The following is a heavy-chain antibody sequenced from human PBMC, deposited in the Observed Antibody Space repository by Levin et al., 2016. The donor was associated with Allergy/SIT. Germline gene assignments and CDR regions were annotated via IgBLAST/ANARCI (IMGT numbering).Heavy chain of an antibody. D-gene: IGHD5-12*01. Sequence: WIRQPPGKGLEWIGYIYYTGSTHYNPSLESRLTISADMSKNQFSLNLTSVTAADTAVYYCTRQRGYSEYDRDFDYWGQGTLVTVSS. CDR2: IYYTGST. V-gene: IGHV4-31*02. J-gene: IGHJ4*02. CDR3: TRQRGYSEYDRDFDY.